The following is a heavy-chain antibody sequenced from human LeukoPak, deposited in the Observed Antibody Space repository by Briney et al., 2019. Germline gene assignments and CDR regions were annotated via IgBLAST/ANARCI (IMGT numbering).Heavy chain of an antibody. D-gene: IGHD6-19*01. V-gene: IGHV3-11*01. CDR3: AKERGVAVAVIDY. J-gene: IGHJ4*02. CDR2: ISSSGSTI. Sequence: GGSLRLSCAASGFTFSDYYMSWIRQAPGKGLEWVSYISSSGSTIYYADSVKGRFTISRDNSKNTLYLQMNSLRAEDTAVYYCAKERGVAVAVIDYWGQGTLVTVSS. CDR1: GFTFSDYY.